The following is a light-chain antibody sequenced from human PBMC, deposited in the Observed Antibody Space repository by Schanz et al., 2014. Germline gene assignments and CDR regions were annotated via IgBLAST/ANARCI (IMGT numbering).Light chain of an antibody. J-gene: IGLJ3*02. V-gene: IGLV2-14*01. Sequence: QSVLTQPASVSGSPGQSITISCTGTSSDVGGYNYVSWYQQHPGKAPKLMIYEVTKRPSGVPDRFSGSKSGNTASLTVSGLQAEDESDYYCSSFTSSSTWVFGGGTKLTVL. CDR3: SSFTSSSTWV. CDR2: EVT. CDR1: SSDVGGYNY.